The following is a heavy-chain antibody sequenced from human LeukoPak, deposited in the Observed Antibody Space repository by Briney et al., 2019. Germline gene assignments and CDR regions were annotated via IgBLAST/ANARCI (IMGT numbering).Heavy chain of an antibody. D-gene: IGHD3-22*01. V-gene: IGHV3-30-3*02. CDR3: AEVVINGY. CDR1: GFTFSSYA. CDR2: ISYDGSSK. Sequence: GGSLRLSCAASGFTFSSYAMHWVRRAPGKGLEWVTVISYDGSSKYFADSVKGRFTISRDNSKNTLYLQMNSLRAEDTAVYYCAEVVINGYWGQGTLVTVSS. J-gene: IGHJ4*02.